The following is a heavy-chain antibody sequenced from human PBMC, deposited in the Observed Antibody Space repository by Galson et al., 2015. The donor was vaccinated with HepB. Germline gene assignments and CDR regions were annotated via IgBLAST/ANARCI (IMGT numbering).Heavy chain of an antibody. CDR3: ARQYDTSGYYPY. CDR2: ITPIFGAA. CDR1: GGIFSNYD. Sequence: KVSCKASGGIFSNYDISWVRQAPGQGLEWMGGITPIFGAANYAQKFQGRVTITADESTSTTYMELRRLRSEDTAVYYCARQYDTSGYYPYWGQGTLVTVSS. V-gene: IGHV1-69*01. D-gene: IGHD3-22*01. J-gene: IGHJ1*01.